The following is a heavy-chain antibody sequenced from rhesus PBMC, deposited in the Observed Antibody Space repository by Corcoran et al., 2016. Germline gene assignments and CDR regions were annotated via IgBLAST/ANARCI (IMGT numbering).Heavy chain of an antibody. J-gene: IGHJ5-1*01. V-gene: IGHV4-99*01. D-gene: IGHD6-13*01. CDR1: GYSIRSNYY. CDR2: IRGSSGGN. Sequence: QVQLQESGPGLVKPSETLSLTCAVSGYSIRSNYYWGWIRPPPGKGLEFIGYIRGSSGGNYYKPSRKSRITSSKDTSKNQFSLKLSSGTAADTAVYYCASPTIAAGQGRFEVWGPGVLVTVSS. CDR3: ASPTIAAGQGRFEV.